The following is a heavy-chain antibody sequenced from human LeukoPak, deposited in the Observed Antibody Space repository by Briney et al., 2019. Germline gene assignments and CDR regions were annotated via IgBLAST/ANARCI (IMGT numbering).Heavy chain of an antibody. CDR1: GFTLNTYG. J-gene: IGHJ4*02. CDR3: AKDPHDTSGYYLDY. CDR2: INGNGGST. Sequence: GGSLRLSCAASGFTLNTYGMSWVRQAPGKGLEWVSSINGNGGSTFYADSVRGRFTISEDNSQNTLYLEMNSLRAEDSAVYYCAKDPHDTSGYYLDYWGQGTRVTVSS. D-gene: IGHD3-22*01. V-gene: IGHV3-23*01.